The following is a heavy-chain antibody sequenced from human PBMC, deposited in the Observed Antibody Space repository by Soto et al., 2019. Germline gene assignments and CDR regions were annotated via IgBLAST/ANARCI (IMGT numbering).Heavy chain of an antibody. Sequence: EVLLVESGGGLVKPGGSLRLSCAASGFTFGSYSMVWVRQAPEKGLEWVSSIGGSSGHIYYADSVKGRLTISRDNAKXXXXLXXXXXXXXXXAVYYCAXTNGAYSNYFDYWGQGTLVTVSS. D-gene: IGHD2-8*01. CDR1: GFTFGSYS. CDR3: AXTNGAYSNYFDY. J-gene: IGHJ4*02. V-gene: IGHV3-21*01. CDR2: IGGSSGHI.